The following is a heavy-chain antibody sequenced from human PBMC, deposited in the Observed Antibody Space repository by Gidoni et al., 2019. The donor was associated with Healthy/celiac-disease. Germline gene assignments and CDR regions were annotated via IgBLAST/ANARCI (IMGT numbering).Heavy chain of an antibody. Sequence: EVQLVESGGGLVLPGSSLRLSCASSGFTFDDYAMHWVRQAPGKGLEWVSGISWNSGSIGYADSVKGRFTISRDNAKNSLYLQMNSLRAEDTALYYCAKDNSFMANDAFDIWGQGTMVTVSS. J-gene: IGHJ3*02. CDR2: ISWNSGSI. CDR1: GFTFDDYA. D-gene: IGHD3-3*02. V-gene: IGHV3-9*01. CDR3: AKDNSFMANDAFDI.